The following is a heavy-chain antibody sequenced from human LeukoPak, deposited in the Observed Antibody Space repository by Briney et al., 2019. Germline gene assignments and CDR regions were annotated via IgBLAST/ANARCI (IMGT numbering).Heavy chain of an antibody. V-gene: IGHV4-39*01. CDR3: TRLINGSPGDY. CDR2: IYYSGNT. CDR1: GGSISSTTYH. D-gene: IGHD2-8*01. J-gene: IGHJ4*02. Sequence: PSETLSLTCSVSGGSISSTTYHWGWVRQPPGKGLKWIGSIYYSGNTYYNPSLKSRLTISVDMPKNQFSLKLSSVTAADTAVYYCTRLINGSPGDYWGQGTLVTVSS.